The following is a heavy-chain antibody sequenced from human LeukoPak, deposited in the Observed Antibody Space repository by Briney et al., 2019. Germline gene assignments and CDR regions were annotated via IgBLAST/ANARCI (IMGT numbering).Heavy chain of an antibody. CDR1: GFTFSSYA. CDR3: AKDVSPHGDYTFAY. D-gene: IGHD4-17*01. J-gene: IGHJ4*02. Sequence: GGSLRLSCAASGFTFSSYAMSWVRQAPGKGLEWVSAISGSGGSTYYADSVKGRITISRDKSKNTLYLQMNSLRAEDTAVYYCAKDVSPHGDYTFAYWGQGTLVTVSS. CDR2: ISGSGGST. V-gene: IGHV3-23*01.